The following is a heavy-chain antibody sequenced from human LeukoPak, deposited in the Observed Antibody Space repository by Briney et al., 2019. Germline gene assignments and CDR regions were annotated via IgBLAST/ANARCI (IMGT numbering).Heavy chain of an antibody. CDR1: GFTFSSYA. CDR3: ASGKYTKYSGYDPAGGLFDY. Sequence: PGGSLRLSCAASGFTFSSYAMSWVRQAPGKGLEWVSAISGSGGSTYYADSVKGRFTISRDNAKNSLYLQMNSLRAEDTAVYYCASGKYTKYSGYDPAGGLFDYWGQGTLVTVSS. D-gene: IGHD5-12*01. V-gene: IGHV3-23*01. J-gene: IGHJ4*02. CDR2: ISGSGGST.